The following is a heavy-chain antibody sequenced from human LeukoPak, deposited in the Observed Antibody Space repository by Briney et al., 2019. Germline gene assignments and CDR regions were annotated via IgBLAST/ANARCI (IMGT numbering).Heavy chain of an antibody. J-gene: IGHJ5*02. CDR1: GGSISSSIYY. V-gene: IGHV4-39*01. D-gene: IGHD2-2*03. Sequence: SETLSLTCTVSGGSISSSIYYWGWIRQPPGKGLEWIGNIYHSGNTYYNPSLKSRVTISVDTSKNQFSLKLSSVAAADTAVYYCATLGSWFDPWGQGTLVTVSS. CDR3: ATLGSWFDP. CDR2: IYHSGNT.